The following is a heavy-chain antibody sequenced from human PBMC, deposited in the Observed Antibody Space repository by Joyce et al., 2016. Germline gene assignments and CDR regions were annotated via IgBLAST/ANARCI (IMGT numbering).Heavy chain of an antibody. CDR3: ARHFGSTKAMDAFDF. D-gene: IGHD2-2*01. V-gene: IGHV4-39*01. CDR1: GGTIDNRGDS. CDR2: IYYNGSP. Sequence: QLQLQESGPGLVKPSETLSLTCTVSGGTIDNRGDSWGWIRQPPGRGLEWIGSIYYNGSPYYNPSRMSRVTKSVDRSRNQFALRLTSVTAADTAGYYCARHFGSTKAMDAFDFWGQGTLVAVSS. J-gene: IGHJ3*01.